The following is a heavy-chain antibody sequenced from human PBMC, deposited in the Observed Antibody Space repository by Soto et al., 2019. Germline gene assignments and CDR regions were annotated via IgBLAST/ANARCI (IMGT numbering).Heavy chain of an antibody. V-gene: IGHV3-23*01. J-gene: IGHJ6*02. CDR1: GFTFSSYA. Sequence: QAGGSLRLSCAASGFTFSSYAMSWVRQAPGKGLEWVSAISGSGGSTYYADSVKGRFTISRDNSKNTLYLQMNSLRAEDTAVYYCAKDSIPDYYYYGMDVWGQGTTVTVSS. CDR2: ISGSGGST. CDR3: AKDSIPDYYYYGMDV.